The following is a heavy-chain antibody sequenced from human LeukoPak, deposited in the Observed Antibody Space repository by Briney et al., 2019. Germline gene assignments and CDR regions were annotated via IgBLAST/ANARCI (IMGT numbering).Heavy chain of an antibody. CDR1: GFTFSSYS. CDR3: ARDLLWGSSWSRPSVGYYGMDV. J-gene: IGHJ6*02. CDR2: ISSSSSYI. Sequence: PGGSLRLSCAASGFTFSSYSMNWVRQAPGKGLEWVSSISSSSSYIYYADSVKGRFTISRGNAKNSLYLQMNSLRAEDTAVYYCARDLLWGSSWSRPSVGYYGMDVWGQGTTVTVSS. V-gene: IGHV3-21*01. D-gene: IGHD6-13*01.